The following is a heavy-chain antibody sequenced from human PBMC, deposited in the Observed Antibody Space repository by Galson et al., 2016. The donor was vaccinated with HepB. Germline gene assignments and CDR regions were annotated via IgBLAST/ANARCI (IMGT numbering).Heavy chain of an antibody. CDR3: ARLGSSDAAGGHDVWSRHYGMDV. D-gene: IGHD3-3*01. CDR1: GSSISVYY. Sequence: SETLSLTCNVSGSSISVYYWNWIRQSPGKGLEWIGYINYSGSTNQNPSLKSRVTISVDTSKNQFSLKLNSVTAADTAVYFCARLGSSDAAGGHDVWSRHYGMDVWGQGTTVIVSS. CDR2: INYSGST. V-gene: IGHV4-59*12. J-gene: IGHJ6*02.